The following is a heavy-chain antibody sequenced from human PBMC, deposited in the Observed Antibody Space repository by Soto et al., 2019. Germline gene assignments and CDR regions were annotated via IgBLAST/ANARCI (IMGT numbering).Heavy chain of an antibody. D-gene: IGHD3-22*01. CDR2: INGIGGST. V-gene: IGHV3-23*01. J-gene: IGHJ5*02. CDR3: AKDRYYDNLNWFDP. CDR1: GFTFSSYA. Sequence: PGGSLRLSCAASGFTFSSYAMSWVRQAPGKGLEWVSGINGIGGSTHYADSVKGRFTISRDNSKNTLYLQMNSLRAEDTAVYYCAKDRYYDNLNWFDPWGQGTLVTVSS.